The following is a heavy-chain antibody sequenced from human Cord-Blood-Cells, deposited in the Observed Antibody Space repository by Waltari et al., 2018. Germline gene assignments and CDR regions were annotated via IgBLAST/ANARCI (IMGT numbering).Heavy chain of an antibody. D-gene: IGHD2-8*01. V-gene: IGHV3-21*01. CDR2: ISSSSSYI. CDR1: GFPFSSSS. CDR3: ARGYCTNGVCYFDY. Sequence: EVQLVESGGGLVKPGGSLRLPCAASGFPFSSSSMNWVRQAPGKGLEWVSSISSSSSYIYYADSVKGRFTISRDNAKNSLYLQMNSLRAEDTAVYYCARGYCTNGVCYFDYWGQGTLVTVSS. J-gene: IGHJ4*02.